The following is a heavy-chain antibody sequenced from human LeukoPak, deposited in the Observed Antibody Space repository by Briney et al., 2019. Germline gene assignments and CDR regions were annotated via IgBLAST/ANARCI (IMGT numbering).Heavy chain of an antibody. CDR2: ISAYNGNT. CDR1: GYTFTGYY. CDR3: ARDGDYGSGSYPIDY. V-gene: IGHV1-18*04. D-gene: IGHD3-10*01. Sequence: GASVKVSCKASGYTFTGYYMHWVRQAPGQGLEWMGWISAYNGNTNYAQKLQGRVTMTTDTSTSTAYMELRSLRSDDTAVYYCARDGDYGSGSYPIDYWGQGTLVTVSS. J-gene: IGHJ4*02.